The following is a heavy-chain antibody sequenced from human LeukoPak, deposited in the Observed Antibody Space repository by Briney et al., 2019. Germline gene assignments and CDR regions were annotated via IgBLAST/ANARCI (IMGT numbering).Heavy chain of an antibody. CDR2: ISGSGGST. D-gene: IGHD3-9*01. CDR3: ARTKPQQFDILS. CDR1: GFAFSSYD. Sequence: GGSLRLSCAASGFAFSSYDMNWVRQAPGKGLEWVSGISGSGGSTYSVDSVKGRFTVSRDNSKNTLYLQMNSLRAEDTAVYYCARTKPQQFDILSWGQGTLVTVSS. V-gene: IGHV3-23*01. J-gene: IGHJ4*02.